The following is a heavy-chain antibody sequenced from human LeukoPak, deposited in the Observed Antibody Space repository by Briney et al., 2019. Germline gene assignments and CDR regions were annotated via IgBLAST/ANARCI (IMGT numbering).Heavy chain of an antibody. CDR1: GFTFSTYG. J-gene: IGHJ1*01. D-gene: IGHD3-16*01. CDR2: ISPSGEIT. CDR3: AKDDAWGRYKD. Sequence: GGSLRLSCAASGFTFSTYGMNWVRQAPGKGLEWVSGISPSGEITYYTDSVKGRSTISRDNSKHTVSLQMNSLRGEDTAVYYCAKDDAWGRYKDWGQGTLVTVSA. V-gene: IGHV3-23*01.